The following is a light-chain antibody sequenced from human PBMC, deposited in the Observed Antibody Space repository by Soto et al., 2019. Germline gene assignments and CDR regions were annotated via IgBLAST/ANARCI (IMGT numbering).Light chain of an antibody. Sequence: QSVLTQPPSVSASAGQTVTIACSGSSSNIEDNDVSWYQQLPGTAPKLFIYDTDKRPSGIPDRFSASKSGTSATLGITGLQTGDEANYYCATWDSSLSALVFGGGTKVTVL. CDR3: ATWDSSLSALV. CDR2: DTD. V-gene: IGLV1-51*01. CDR1: SSNIEDND. J-gene: IGLJ2*01.